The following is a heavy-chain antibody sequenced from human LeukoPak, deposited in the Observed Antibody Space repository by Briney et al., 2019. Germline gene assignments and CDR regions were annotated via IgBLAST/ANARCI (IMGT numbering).Heavy chain of an antibody. D-gene: IGHD3-9*01. CDR2: IYYSGGT. CDR1: GGSIINYY. V-gene: IGHV4-59*12. Sequence: SETLSLTCTMSGGSIINYYWTWIRQPPGKGLEWIGHIYYSGGTNYNPSLKSRVTISVDTSKNQFSLKLSSVTAADTAVYYCARERAYYDILPRWFDPWGQGTLVTVSS. J-gene: IGHJ5*02. CDR3: ARERAYYDILPRWFDP.